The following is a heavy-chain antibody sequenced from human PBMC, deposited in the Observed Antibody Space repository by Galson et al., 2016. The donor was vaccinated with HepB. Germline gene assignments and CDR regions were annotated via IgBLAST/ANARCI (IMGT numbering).Heavy chain of an antibody. J-gene: IGHJ4*02. D-gene: IGHD4-23*01. Sequence: SLRLSCAASGFIFSAYGMNWVRQAPGKGLEWVSFISSSSSAVYYADSLKGRFTISRDNARNSLYLQMTSLRDGDTAVYFCAKSKRLYGGKSGAFDSWGQGTLVSVSS. CDR3: AKSKRLYGGKSGAFDS. V-gene: IGHV3-48*02. CDR2: ISSSSSAV. CDR1: GFIFSAYG.